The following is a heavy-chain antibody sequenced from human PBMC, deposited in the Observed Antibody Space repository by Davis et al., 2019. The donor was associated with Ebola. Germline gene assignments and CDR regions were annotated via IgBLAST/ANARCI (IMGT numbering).Heavy chain of an antibody. Sequence: PGGSLRLSCAASGFTFSSYWMHWVRQAPGKGLVWVSRINSDGSSTSYADSVKGRFTISRDNAKNTLYLQMNSLRAGDTAVYYCARGGTLLHYGMDVWGKGTTVTVSS. J-gene: IGHJ6*04. V-gene: IGHV3-74*01. CDR2: INSDGSST. CDR1: GFTFSSYW. D-gene: IGHD2-15*01. CDR3: ARGGTLLHYGMDV.